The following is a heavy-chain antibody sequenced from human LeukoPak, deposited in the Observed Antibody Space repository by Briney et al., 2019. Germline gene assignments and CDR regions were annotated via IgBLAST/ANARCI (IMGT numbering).Heavy chain of an antibody. V-gene: IGHV4-61*02. D-gene: IGHD3-10*01. Sequence: SETLSLTCTVSGDSISSGNYYWSWIRQPAGKGLEWIGRIYTSGSTNYNPSLKSRVTISVGASNNQFSLKLTSVTAADTAVYYCASGDYGAGSPVMRYWGHGTLVIVSS. J-gene: IGHJ4*01. CDR2: IYTSGST. CDR1: GDSISSGNYY. CDR3: ASGDYGAGSPVMRY.